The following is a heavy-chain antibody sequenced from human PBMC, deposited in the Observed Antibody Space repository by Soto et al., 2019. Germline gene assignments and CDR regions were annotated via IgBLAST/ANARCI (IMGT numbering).Heavy chain of an antibody. CDR3: ARERDFGELSYDP. J-gene: IGHJ5*02. CDR2: INPSGGSP. CDR1: GYTFTNSY. V-gene: IGHV1-46*01. Sequence: ASVKVSCKASGYTFTNSYMHWVRQAPGQGLEWMGIINPSGGSPTYAQKFQGRITMTTDTSTSTVYMELNSLRSEDTAVYYCARERDFGELSYDPWGQGTLVTVSS. D-gene: IGHD3-10*01.